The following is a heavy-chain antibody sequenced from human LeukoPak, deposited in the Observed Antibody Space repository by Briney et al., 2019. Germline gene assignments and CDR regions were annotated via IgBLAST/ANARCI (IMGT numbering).Heavy chain of an antibody. CDR1: GFIFSTYW. CDR3: AGGYYYFDY. D-gene: IGHD5-18*01. J-gene: IGHJ4*02. CDR2: IKQDGSEK. Sequence: GGSLRLSCTASGFIFSTYWMSWVRQAPGKGLEWVANIKQDGSEKYYVDSAKGRFTISRDNAKNSLYLQMNSLRAEDTAVYYCAGGYYYFDYWGQGTLVTVSS. V-gene: IGHV3-7*04.